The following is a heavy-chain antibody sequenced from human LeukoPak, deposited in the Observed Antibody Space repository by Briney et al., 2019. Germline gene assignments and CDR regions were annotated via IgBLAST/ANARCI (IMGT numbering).Heavy chain of an antibody. D-gene: IGHD1-14*01. CDR3: ARDTTPEITGRTVDY. Sequence: PGGSLRLSCAASGFTFSTYSMNWVGQAPGKGLEWFSSISSSSSYIYYTDSVKGRFTISRDNAKNSLYLQMNSLKVEDMAVYYCARDTTPEITGRTVDYWGQGTLVTVSS. V-gene: IGHV3-21*01. J-gene: IGHJ4*02. CDR2: ISSSSSYI. CDR1: GFTFSTYS.